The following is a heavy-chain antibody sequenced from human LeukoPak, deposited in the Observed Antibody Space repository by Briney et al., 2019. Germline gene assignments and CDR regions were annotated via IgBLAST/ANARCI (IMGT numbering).Heavy chain of an antibody. J-gene: IGHJ4*02. D-gene: IGHD3-22*01. CDR3: ARSVGSGSGYYRRYDY. CDR2: IYYSGST. Sequence: SETLSLTCTVSGGSVNSGHYFWSWIRQPPGKGLEWIGYIYYSGSTNYNPSLKSRVTISVDTSKNQFSLKLSSVTAADTAVYYCARSVGSGSGYYRRYDYWGQGTLVTVSS. CDR1: GGSVNSGHYF. V-gene: IGHV4-61*01.